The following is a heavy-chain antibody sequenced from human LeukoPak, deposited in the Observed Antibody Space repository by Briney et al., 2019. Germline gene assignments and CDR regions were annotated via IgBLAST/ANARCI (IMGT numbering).Heavy chain of an antibody. D-gene: IGHD3-22*01. V-gene: IGHV3-23*01. J-gene: IGHJ3*01. CDR3: AKDYPHSMIVAIDAFDV. Sequence: QSGGSLRLSCAASGFTFSSYAMSWVRQAPGKGLEWVSSISATGGSTYYADSVKGRSTISRDNSKTTLYLQMNSLRAEDTAVYYCAKDYPHSMIVAIDAFDVWGQGTMVTVSS. CDR1: GFTFSSYA. CDR2: ISATGGST.